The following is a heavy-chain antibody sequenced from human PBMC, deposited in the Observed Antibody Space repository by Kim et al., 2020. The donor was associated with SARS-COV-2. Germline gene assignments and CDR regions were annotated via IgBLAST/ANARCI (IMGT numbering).Heavy chain of an antibody. V-gene: IGHV3-11*04. Sequence: GGSLRLSCAASGFTFSDYYMSWIRQAPGKGLEWVSYISSSGSTIYYADSVKGRFTISRDNAKNSLYLQMNSLRAEDTAVYYCARDPRRGYSYESGWYLDHWGRGTLVTVSS. CDR1: GFTFSDYY. J-gene: IGHJ2*01. CDR3: ARDPRRGYSYESGWYLDH. D-gene: IGHD5-18*01. CDR2: ISSSGSTI.